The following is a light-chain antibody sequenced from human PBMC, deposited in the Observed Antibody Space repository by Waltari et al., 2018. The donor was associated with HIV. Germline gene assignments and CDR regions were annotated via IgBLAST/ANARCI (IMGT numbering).Light chain of an antibody. J-gene: IGLJ1*01. Sequence: QSVLTQPPSVSAAPGQKVTISCSGTSSNTGANYVSLYQPLTGTAPKLLISENNQHPSGIPDRFSGSKSATSALLDITELQTGDEADYYGRTWHTSLTSGYVFGTGTKVTVL. CDR2: ENN. CDR1: SSNTGANY. CDR3: RTWHTSLTSGYV. V-gene: IGLV1-51*02.